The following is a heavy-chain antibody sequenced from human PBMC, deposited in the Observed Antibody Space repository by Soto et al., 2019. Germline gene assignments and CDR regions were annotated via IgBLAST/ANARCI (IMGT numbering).Heavy chain of an antibody. D-gene: IGHD6-13*01. CDR1: GVSISSSSYY. J-gene: IGHJ4*02. Sequence: PSETLSLTCTVSGVSISSSSYYWGWIRQPPGKGLEWIGSIYYSGSTYYNPSLKSRVTISVDTSKNQFSLKLSSVTAADTAVYYCARDHPGSSWFDYWGQGTLVTVSS. CDR2: IYYSGST. V-gene: IGHV4-39*07. CDR3: ARDHPGSSWFDY.